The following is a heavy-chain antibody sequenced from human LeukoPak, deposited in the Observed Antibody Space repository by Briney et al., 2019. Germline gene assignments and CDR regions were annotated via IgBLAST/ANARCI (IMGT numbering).Heavy chain of an antibody. Sequence: PGGSLRLSCAASGFTFSSYGMHWVRQAPGKGLEWVAFIRYDGSNKYYADSVKGRFTISRDNSMNTLYLQMNSLRAEDTAVYYCAKDGSTGYCSGGSCYDWFDPWGQGTLVTVSS. V-gene: IGHV3-30*02. CDR2: IRYDGSNK. CDR3: AKDGSTGYCSGGSCYDWFDP. J-gene: IGHJ5*02. D-gene: IGHD2-15*01. CDR1: GFTFSSYG.